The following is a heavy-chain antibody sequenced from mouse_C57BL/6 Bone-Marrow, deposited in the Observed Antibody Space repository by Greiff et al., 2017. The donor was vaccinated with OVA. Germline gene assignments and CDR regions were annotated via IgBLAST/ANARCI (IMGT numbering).Heavy chain of an antibody. J-gene: IGHJ1*03. Sequence: QVQLKQPGAELVRPGSSVKLSCKASGYTFTSYWMHWVKQRPIQGLEWIGNIDPSDSETHYNQKFKDKATLTVDKSSSTAYMQLSSLTSEDSAVYYCARDDIYYYGSSYWYFDVWGTGTTVTVSS. V-gene: IGHV1-52*01. D-gene: IGHD1-1*01. CDR1: GYTFTSYW. CDR3: ARDDIYYYGSSYWYFDV. CDR2: IDPSDSET.